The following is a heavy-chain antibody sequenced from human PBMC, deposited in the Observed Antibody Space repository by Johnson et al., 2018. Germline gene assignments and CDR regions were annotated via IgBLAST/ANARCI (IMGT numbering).Heavy chain of an antibody. CDR1: GFTFSSYS. D-gene: IGHD5-12*01. CDR3: ARGGYSGYDSPIYGMDV. Sequence: VQLVESGGGLVKPGGSLRLSCAASGFTFSSYSMNWVRQAPGKGLEWVSSISSSSSYIDYADSVKGRFPISRDNAKNSLYLQMNSLRAEDTAVYYWARGGYSGYDSPIYGMDVWGQGTTVTVSS. J-gene: IGHJ6*02. CDR2: ISSSSSYI. V-gene: IGHV3-21*04.